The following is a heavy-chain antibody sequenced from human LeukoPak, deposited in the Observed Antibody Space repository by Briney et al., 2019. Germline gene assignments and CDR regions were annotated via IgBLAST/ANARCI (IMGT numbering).Heavy chain of an antibody. CDR1: GFTFSSYG. Sequence: SGGSLRLACAASGFTFSSYGMSWVRQAPWKGLEWVSAISGSGGSTYYADCVKGRFTISRDNSKNTLYLQMNSLRAEDTAVYYCAKDHSAGLPYFDWLPDYWGQGTLVTVSS. CDR3: AKDHSAGLPYFDWLPDY. V-gene: IGHV3-23*01. D-gene: IGHD3-9*01. CDR2: ISGSGGST. J-gene: IGHJ4*02.